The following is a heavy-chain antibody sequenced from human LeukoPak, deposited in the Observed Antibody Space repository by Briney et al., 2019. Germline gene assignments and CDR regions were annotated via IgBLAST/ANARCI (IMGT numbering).Heavy chain of an antibody. D-gene: IGHD3-9*01. CDR1: GGTFSSYA. V-gene: IGHV1-69*06. CDR2: IIPIFGTE. Sequence: SVKVSCKASGGTFSSYAISWVRQAPGQGLEWMGGIIPIFGTENYAQKFQGRVTITADKSASTAYMELSSLRSEDTAVYYCARATNYYDILTGYADGFDPWGQGTLVTVSS. CDR3: ARATNYYDILTGYADGFDP. J-gene: IGHJ5*02.